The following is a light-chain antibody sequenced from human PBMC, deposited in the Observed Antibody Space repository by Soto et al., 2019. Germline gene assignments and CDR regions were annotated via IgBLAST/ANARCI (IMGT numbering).Light chain of an antibody. Sequence: DIQMTQSPSSVSASVGDRVTITCRATQDISNWLVWYQQKPGKAPNLLMSAASNLQSGVPSSFSGSGSGTDFTLTINSMQPEDSATYYSHQANSITITFGQGTRLEIK. CDR3: HQANSITIT. J-gene: IGKJ5*01. CDR1: QDISNW. CDR2: AAS. V-gene: IGKV1-12*01.